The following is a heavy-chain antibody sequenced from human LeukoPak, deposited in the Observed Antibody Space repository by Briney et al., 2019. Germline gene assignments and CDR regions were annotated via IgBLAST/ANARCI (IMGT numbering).Heavy chain of an antibody. J-gene: IGHJ4*02. Sequence: GGSLRLSCTASGFTFKNYAMTWVRQAPGKGLEWVSAITDGAVTTYYADSVKGRFTISRDNSKNTLYLQMNSLRAEDTALYYCALLSGTYLVDYWGQGALVTVSS. CDR3: ALLSGTYLVDY. D-gene: IGHD1-26*01. CDR1: GFTFKNYA. CDR2: ITDGAVTT. V-gene: IGHV3-23*01.